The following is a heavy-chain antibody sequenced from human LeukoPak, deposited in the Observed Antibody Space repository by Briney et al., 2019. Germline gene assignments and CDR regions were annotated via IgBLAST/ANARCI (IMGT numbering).Heavy chain of an antibody. V-gene: IGHV1-8*01. CDR3: ARENVNRGSSWGYDYFGMDV. J-gene: IGHJ6*02. CDR1: GYTFTSYD. D-gene: IGHD6-13*01. CDR2: MNPYSGIT. Sequence: VASVKVSCKASGYTFTSYDINWVRQAPGQGLEWMGWMNPYSGITGYPQKFQGRVTMTRDTSISTAYMELSSLTSEDTAVYFCARENVNRGSSWGYDYFGMDVWGQGTAVTVSS.